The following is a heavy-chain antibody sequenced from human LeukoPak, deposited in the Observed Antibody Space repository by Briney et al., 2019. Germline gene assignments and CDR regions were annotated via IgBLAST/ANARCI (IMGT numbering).Heavy chain of an antibody. CDR1: GGSISSGGYY. CDR3: ARSGTSPKYYGGYDY. J-gene: IGHJ4*02. CDR2: IYYSGST. D-gene: IGHD5-12*01. V-gene: IGHV4-31*03. Sequence: SETLSLTCTVSGGSISSGGYYWSWIRQHPGKGLEWIGYIYYSGSTYYNPSLKSRVTISVDTSKNQFSLKLSSVTAADTAVYYCARSGTSPKYYGGYDYWGQGTLVTVSS.